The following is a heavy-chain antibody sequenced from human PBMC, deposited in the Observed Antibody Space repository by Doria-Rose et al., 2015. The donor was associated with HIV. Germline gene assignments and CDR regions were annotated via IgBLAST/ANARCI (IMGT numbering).Heavy chain of an antibody. CDR2: ISYDGTNK. J-gene: IGHJ4*02. Sequence: SLMLSCAASGFTFSSYAMHWVRQAPGKGLVWVAVISYDGTNKYYSDSVKGRFTISRDNSKFTLYLQMNNLRAEDTAVYYCARDWDDYGDFDYWGQGTLVIVSS. D-gene: IGHD4-17*01. V-gene: IGHV3-30-3*01. CDR1: GFTFSSYA. CDR3: ARDWDDYGDFDY.